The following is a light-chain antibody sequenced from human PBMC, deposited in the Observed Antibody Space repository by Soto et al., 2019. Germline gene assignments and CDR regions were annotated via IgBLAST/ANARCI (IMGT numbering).Light chain of an antibody. V-gene: IGLV2-14*03. CDR3: SSFTSDSIYV. Sequence: QSVLTQPASVSGSPGQSITISCTGNHNDIGTYDYVSWYQQHPGRAPRLLIYGVTTRPSGISDRFSASKSGLTASLTISGLQPEDEADYYCSSFTSDSIYVFGPGTKVTVL. CDR2: GVT. J-gene: IGLJ1*01. CDR1: HNDIGTYDY.